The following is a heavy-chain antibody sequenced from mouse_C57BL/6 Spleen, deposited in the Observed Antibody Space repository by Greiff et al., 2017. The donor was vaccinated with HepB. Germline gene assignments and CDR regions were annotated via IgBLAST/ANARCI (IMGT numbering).Heavy chain of an antibody. CDR3: AMVTPYYYAMDY. V-gene: IGHV1-69*01. J-gene: IGHJ4*01. D-gene: IGHD2-2*01. Sequence: QVQLQQSGAELVMPGASVKLSCKASGYTFTSYWMHWVKQRPGQGLEWFGEIDPSDSYTNYNQKFKGKSTLTVDKSSSTAYMQLSSLTSEDSAVYYCAMVTPYYYAMDYWGQGTSVTVSS. CDR1: GYTFTSYW. CDR2: IDPSDSYT.